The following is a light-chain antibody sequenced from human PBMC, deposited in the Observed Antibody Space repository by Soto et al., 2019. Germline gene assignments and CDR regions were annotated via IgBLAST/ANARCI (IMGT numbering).Light chain of an antibody. CDR2: ATS. Sequence: EIPMTQSPAILSGTPGERTSLSCTAIQSVSSNLAWYQQKPSKTPRLLIYATSTRATGIPARFSGRGSWTDFTLTISSLETEEFAGYYGQQRSNWPPQWPFGRGTKVDIK. V-gene: IGKV3-15*01. J-gene: IGKJ1*01. CDR3: QQRSNWPPQWP. CDR1: QSVSSN.